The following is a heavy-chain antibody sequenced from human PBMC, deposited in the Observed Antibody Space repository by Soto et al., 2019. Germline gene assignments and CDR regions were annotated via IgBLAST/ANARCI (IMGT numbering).Heavy chain of an antibody. D-gene: IGHD6-13*01. CDR1: GGSISSGGYS. J-gene: IGHJ5*02. V-gene: IGHV4-30-2*01. Sequence: SETLSLTCAVSGGSISSGGYSWSWIRQPPGKGLEWIGYIYHSGSTYYNPSLKSRVTISVDTSKNQFSLKLNSVTAADTAVYYCARVFSDSSSFFDPWGQGTLVTVSS. CDR3: ARVFSDSSSFFDP. CDR2: IYHSGST.